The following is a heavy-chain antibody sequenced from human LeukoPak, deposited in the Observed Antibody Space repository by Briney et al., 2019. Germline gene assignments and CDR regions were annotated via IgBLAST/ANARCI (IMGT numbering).Heavy chain of an antibody. V-gene: IGHV3-15*01. CDR2: IKSKTDGGTT. CDR3: TTEPSFGAVVALFDY. Sequence: VGSLRLSCAASGFTFSNAWMSWVRQAPGKGLEWVGRIKSKTDGGTTDYAAPVKGRFTISRDDSKNTLYLQMNSLRTEDTAVYYCTTEPSFGAVVALFDYWGQGALVTVSS. D-gene: IGHD3-16*02. CDR1: GFTFSNAW. J-gene: IGHJ4*02.